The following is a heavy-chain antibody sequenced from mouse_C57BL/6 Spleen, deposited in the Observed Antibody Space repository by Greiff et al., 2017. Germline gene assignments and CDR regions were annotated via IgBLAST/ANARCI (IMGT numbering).Heavy chain of an antibody. Sequence: VQLQQPGAELVKPGASVKLSCKASGYTFTSYWMQWVKQRPGQGLEWIGEIDPSDSYTNYNQKFKGKATLTVDTSSSTAYMQLSSLTSEDSAVYYCARSALYSFDYWGQGTTLTVSS. CDR3: ARSALYSFDY. CDR1: GYTFTSYW. J-gene: IGHJ2*01. CDR2: IDPSDSYT. D-gene: IGHD2-1*01. V-gene: IGHV1-50*01.